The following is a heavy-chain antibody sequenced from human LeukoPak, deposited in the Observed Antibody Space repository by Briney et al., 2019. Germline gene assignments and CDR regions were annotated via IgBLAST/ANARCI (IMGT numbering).Heavy chain of an antibody. Sequence: PSETLSLTCAVYGGSFSGYNWSCIRQPPGKVLEWIGEINHSGSTNYNPSLKSRVTISVDTSKNQFSLKLGSLTAADTAVYYCARRTEAATCPGGWFDPWGQGTLVTVSS. V-gene: IGHV4-34*01. CDR2: INHSGST. J-gene: IGHJ5*02. CDR3: ARRTEAATCPGGWFDP. D-gene: IGHD2-15*01. CDR1: GGSFSGYN.